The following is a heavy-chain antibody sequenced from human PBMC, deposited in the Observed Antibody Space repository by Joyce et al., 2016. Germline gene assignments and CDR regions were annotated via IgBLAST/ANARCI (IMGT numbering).Heavy chain of an antibody. D-gene: IGHD2-15*01. Sequence: EVQLVQSGAEVKKPGEALGISCKGSGYSFTSYWINWVRQMPGKGLEWMGRIDPSDSYTNYSPSFQGHVTISADKSISTAYLQWSSLKASDTAMYYCARPRYCSGGSCLNWFDPWGQGTLVTVSS. CDR2: IDPSDSYT. CDR1: GYSFTSYW. V-gene: IGHV5-10-1*01. CDR3: ARPRYCSGGSCLNWFDP. J-gene: IGHJ5*02.